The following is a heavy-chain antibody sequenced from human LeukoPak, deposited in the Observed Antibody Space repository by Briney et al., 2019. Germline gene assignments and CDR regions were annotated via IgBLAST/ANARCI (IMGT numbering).Heavy chain of an antibody. CDR3: AKTPAFIVVVPAASWFDP. Sequence: GGSLRLSCAASGFTFSSYAMSWVRQAPGKGLEWVSAISGSGGSTYYADSVKGRFTISSDNSKNTLYLQMNSLRAEDTAVYYCAKTPAFIVVVPAASWFDPWGQGTLVTVSS. D-gene: IGHD2-2*01. CDR2: ISGSGGST. J-gene: IGHJ5*02. V-gene: IGHV3-23*01. CDR1: GFTFSSYA.